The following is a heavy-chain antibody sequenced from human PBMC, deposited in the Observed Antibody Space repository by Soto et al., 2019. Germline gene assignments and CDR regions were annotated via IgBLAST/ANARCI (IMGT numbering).Heavy chain of an antibody. CDR3: ARRYCSRANCYSDS. V-gene: IGHV5-10-1*01. CDR1: GYTFFSFW. Sequence: GESLKISCHGSGYTFFSFWIVWVRQVPGKGLEWVGRIDPGDSSATYSPTFQGHVTISADRSTRSAYLQWRSLRASDTAIYFCARRYCSRANCYSDSWGQGSLVTVS. D-gene: IGHD2-2*01. CDR2: IDPGDSSA. J-gene: IGHJ4*02.